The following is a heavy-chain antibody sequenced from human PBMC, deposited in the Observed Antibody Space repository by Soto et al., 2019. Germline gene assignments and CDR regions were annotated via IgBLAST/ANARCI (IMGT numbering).Heavy chain of an antibody. CDR1: GGSISSGGYS. CDR3: ARGSYSRFDY. J-gene: IGHJ4*02. CDR2: IYHSGST. V-gene: IGHV4-30-2*01. Sequence: QLQLQESGSGLVKPSQTLSLTCAVSGGSISSGGYSWSWIRQPPGKGLEWIGYIYHSGSTYYNPSLKSRVAIPVDTSKNQFSLKLSSVTAADTAGDYCARGSYSRFDYWGQGTLVTVSS. D-gene: IGHD1-26*01.